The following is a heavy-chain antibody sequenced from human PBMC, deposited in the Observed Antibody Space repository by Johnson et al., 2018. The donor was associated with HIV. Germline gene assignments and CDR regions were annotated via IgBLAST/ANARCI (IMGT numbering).Heavy chain of an antibody. Sequence: VQLVESGGGLVKPGGSLRLSCAASGFTFNNAWMSWVRQTPGKGLEWVGRIKSQTDGGTTDYAAPVKGRFTISRDDSKNTLYLQMNSLKTEDTAVYSCTTDWGSYHEYAFDIWGQGTMVTVAS. V-gene: IGHV3-15*01. D-gene: IGHD1-26*01. J-gene: IGHJ3*02. CDR3: TTDWGSYHEYAFDI. CDR1: GFTFNNAW. CDR2: IKSQTDGGTT.